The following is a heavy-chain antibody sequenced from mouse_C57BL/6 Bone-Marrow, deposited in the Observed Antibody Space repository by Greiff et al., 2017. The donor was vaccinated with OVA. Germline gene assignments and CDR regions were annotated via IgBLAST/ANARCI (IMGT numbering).Heavy chain of an antibody. J-gene: IGHJ3*01. V-gene: IGHV1-58*01. CDR1: GYTFTSYG. Sequence: EVQLVESGAELVRPGSSVKMSCKTSGYTFTSYGINWVKQRPGQGLEWIGYIYLGNGYTEYNEKFKGKATLTSDTSSSTAYMQLSSLTSEDSAIYFCARENYYGSSYPWFAYWGQGTLVTVSA. CDR2: IYLGNGYT. D-gene: IGHD1-1*01. CDR3: ARENYYGSSYPWFAY.